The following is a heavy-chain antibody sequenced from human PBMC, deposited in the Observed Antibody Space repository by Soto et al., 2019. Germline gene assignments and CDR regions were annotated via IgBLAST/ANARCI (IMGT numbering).Heavy chain of an antibody. CDR1: GITLSSRE. CDR3: ARVDLGDALDY. D-gene: IGHD2-21*02. Sequence: EVQLVESGGDMVQPGGALRLSCGASGITLSSREVTWVRQAPGKGLEWLTYISNSGSTKHYADSVKGRFTVSRDNAKNSVFLQMNSLRAEDTAIYYCARVDLGDALDYWGQGTLVTVSS. V-gene: IGHV3-48*03. CDR2: ISNSGSTK. J-gene: IGHJ4*02.